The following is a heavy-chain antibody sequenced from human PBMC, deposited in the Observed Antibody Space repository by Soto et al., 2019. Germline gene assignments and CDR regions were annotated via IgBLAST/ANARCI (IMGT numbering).Heavy chain of an antibody. D-gene: IGHD3-9*01. CDR3: ARKLLRYFDWINYYGMDV. Sequence: RRLSCAASGFTFSSYAMHWVRQAPGKGLEWVAVISYDGSNKYYADSVKGRFTISRDNSKNTLYLQMNSLRAEDTAVYYCARKLLRYFDWINYYGMDVWGQGTTVTVSS. V-gene: IGHV3-30-3*01. J-gene: IGHJ6*02. CDR2: ISYDGSNK. CDR1: GFTFSSYA.